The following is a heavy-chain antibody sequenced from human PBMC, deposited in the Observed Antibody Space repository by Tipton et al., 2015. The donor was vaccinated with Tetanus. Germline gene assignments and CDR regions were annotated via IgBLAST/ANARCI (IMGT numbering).Heavy chain of an antibody. J-gene: IGHJ4*02. Sequence: SLRLSCAASGFSFSRYNMNWVRQAPGKGLEWVSYISYSSTYEFYADSLKGRFTISRDNAKNSLYLQMDSLRAEDTAVYYCARESLHSSSWYEGNFDSWGQGTLVTVSS. D-gene: IGHD6-13*01. CDR1: GFSFSRYN. V-gene: IGHV3-21*01. CDR2: ISYSSTYE. CDR3: ARESLHSSSWYEGNFDS.